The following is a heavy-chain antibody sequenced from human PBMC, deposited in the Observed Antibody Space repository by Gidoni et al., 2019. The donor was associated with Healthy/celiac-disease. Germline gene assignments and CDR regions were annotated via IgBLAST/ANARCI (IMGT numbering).Heavy chain of an antibody. D-gene: IGHD2-15*01. V-gene: IGHV1-46*01. Sequence: QVQLVQSGAEVKKPGASVKVSCKASGYTFTSYYMHWVRQAPGQGLEWMGIINPSGGSTSYAQKFQGRVTMTRDTSTSTVYMELSSLRSEDTAVYYCARRYCSGGSCYSHRYYFDYWGQGTLVTVSS. CDR1: GYTFTSYY. CDR2: INPSGGST. J-gene: IGHJ4*02. CDR3: ARRYCSGGSCYSHRYYFDY.